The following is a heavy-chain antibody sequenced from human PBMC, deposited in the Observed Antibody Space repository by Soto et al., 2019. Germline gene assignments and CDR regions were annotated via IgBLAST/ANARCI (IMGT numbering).Heavy chain of an antibody. J-gene: IGHJ4*02. Sequence: QVQLMQSGAEVKKPGASVKVSCKASGYTFTTYYMHWVRQAPGQGLEWMGIINPSGGGTNYAQKAQDRVTMTRGTSTSTVCMQLSRLRSEDTAVYYGAREGRWQQLPRTFDYWGQGTLLTVSS. CDR3: AREGRWQQLPRTFDY. D-gene: IGHD2-15*01. CDR2: INPSGGGT. V-gene: IGHV1-46*01. CDR1: GYTFTTYY.